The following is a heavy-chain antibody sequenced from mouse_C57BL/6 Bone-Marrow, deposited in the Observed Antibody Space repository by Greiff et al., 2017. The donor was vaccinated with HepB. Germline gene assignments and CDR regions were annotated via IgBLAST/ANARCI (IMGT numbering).Heavy chain of an antibody. CDR1: GFSLSTSGMG. V-gene: IGHV8-12*01. Sequence: QVTLKVCGPGILQSSQTLSLTCSFSGFSLSTSGMGVSWIRQPSGKGLEWLAHIYWDDDKRYNPSLKSRLTISKDTSRNQVFLKITSVDTADTATYYCARRPNTRDFDYWGQGTTLTVSS. J-gene: IGHJ2*01. D-gene: IGHD5-1-1*01. CDR3: ARRPNTRDFDY. CDR2: IYWDDDK.